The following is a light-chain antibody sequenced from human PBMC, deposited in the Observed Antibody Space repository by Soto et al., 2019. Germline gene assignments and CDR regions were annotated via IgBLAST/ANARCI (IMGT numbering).Light chain of an antibody. Sequence: QSVLTQPPSVSATPGQKVTISCSGSSSNIGNNYVSWYQHFPGTAPKLLISGNNNRPSGIPDRSSGSKSGTSASLGITGLQTGDEANYYCATWDSGLSAVVFGGGTKLTVL. V-gene: IGLV1-51*01. CDR1: SSNIGNNY. J-gene: IGLJ2*01. CDR3: ATWDSGLSAVV. CDR2: GNN.